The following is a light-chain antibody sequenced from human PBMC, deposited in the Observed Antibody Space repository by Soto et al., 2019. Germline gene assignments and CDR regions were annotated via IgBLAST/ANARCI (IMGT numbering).Light chain of an antibody. J-gene: IGKJ4*01. CDR2: AAS. V-gene: IGKV1-9*01. CDR1: QGISSY. Sequence: DIQMTQSPSSLSASVGDRVTITCRASQGISSYLAWYRQEPGKAPKLLIYAASTLQSGVPSRFSGSGYGTDFTLTISNLQPEDFATYYCQQLDSYPLTFGGGTKVDIK. CDR3: QQLDSYPLT.